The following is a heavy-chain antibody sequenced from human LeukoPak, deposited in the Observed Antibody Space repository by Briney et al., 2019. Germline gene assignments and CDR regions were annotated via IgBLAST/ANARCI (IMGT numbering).Heavy chain of an antibody. J-gene: IGHJ4*02. CDR2: INHSGST. CDR3: ARQLGSRAVGY. D-gene: IGHD1-1*01. Sequence: GSLRLSCAASGFSVSSNYMSWVRQAPGRGLEWIGEINHSGSTNYNPSLKSRVTISVDTSKNQFSLKLSSVTAADTAVYYCARQLGSRAVGYWGQGTLVTVSS. CDR1: GFSVSSNY. V-gene: IGHV4-34*01.